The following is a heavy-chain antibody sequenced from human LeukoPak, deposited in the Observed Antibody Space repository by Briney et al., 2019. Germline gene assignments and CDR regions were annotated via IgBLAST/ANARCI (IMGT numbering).Heavy chain of an antibody. Sequence: GGSLRLSCAASGFAFSSYSMNWVRQAPGKGLEWVSSISSSSSYIYYADSVKGRFTISRDNAKNSLNLQMNSLRAEDTAVYYCARALPGYDILTGYMGFDYWGQGTLVTVSS. D-gene: IGHD3-9*01. V-gene: IGHV3-21*01. CDR3: ARALPGYDILTGYMGFDY. CDR2: ISSSSSYI. J-gene: IGHJ4*02. CDR1: GFAFSSYS.